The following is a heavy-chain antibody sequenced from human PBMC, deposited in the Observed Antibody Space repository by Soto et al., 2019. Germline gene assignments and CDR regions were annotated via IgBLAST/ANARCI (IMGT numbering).Heavy chain of an antibody. J-gene: IGHJ6*03. CDR2: ISSSGSTI. CDR3: ARSPGDWGTYYYYYYMDV. D-gene: IGHD7-27*01. CDR1: GFTFSSYE. V-gene: IGHV3-48*03. Sequence: GGSLRLSCAASGFTFSSYEMNWVRQAPGKGLEWVSYISSSGSTIYYADSVKGRFTISRDNAKNSLYLQMNSLRAEDTAVYYCARSPGDWGTYYYYYYMDVWGKGTMVTVSS.